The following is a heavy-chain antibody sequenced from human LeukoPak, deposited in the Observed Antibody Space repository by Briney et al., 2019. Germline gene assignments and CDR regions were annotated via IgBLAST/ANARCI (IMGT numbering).Heavy chain of an antibody. CDR1: GFTFSSYA. J-gene: IGHJ3*02. CDR2: ISGSGGST. Sequence: GGSLRLSCAASGFTFSSYAMSWVRQAPGKGLEWVSAISGSGGSTYYADSVKGRFTISRDNSKNTLYLQMNSLRAEDTAVYYCAKFLRKTGELGYDAFDIWGQGTMVTVSS. D-gene: IGHD1-26*01. CDR3: AKFLRKTGELGYDAFDI. V-gene: IGHV3-23*01.